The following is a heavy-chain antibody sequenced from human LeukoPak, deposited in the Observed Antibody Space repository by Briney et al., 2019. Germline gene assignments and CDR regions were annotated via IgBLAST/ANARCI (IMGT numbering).Heavy chain of an antibody. CDR3: AASWYYYYMDV. Sequence: ASVKVSCKASGYTFTSYYMHWVRQAPGQGLEWMGIINPSGGSTSYAQKFQGRVTMNRDMSTSTVYMELSSLRSEDTAVYYCAASWYYYYMDVWGKGTTVTVSS. V-gene: IGHV1-46*03. CDR1: GYTFTSYY. CDR2: INPSGGST. J-gene: IGHJ6*03.